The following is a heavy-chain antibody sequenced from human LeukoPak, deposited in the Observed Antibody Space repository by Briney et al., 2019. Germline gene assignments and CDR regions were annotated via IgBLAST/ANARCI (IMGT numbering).Heavy chain of an antibody. J-gene: IGHJ4*02. D-gene: IGHD6-13*01. Sequence: PSETLSLTCTVSGGSISSYYWSWIRQPPGKGLEWIGYIYYSGSTNYNPSLKSRVTISVDTSKNQFSLKLSSVTAADTAVYYCARDYYSSSWSSDRCYFDYWGQGTLVTVSS. V-gene: IGHV4-59*01. CDR1: GGSISSYY. CDR3: ARDYYSSSWSSDRCYFDY. CDR2: IYYSGST.